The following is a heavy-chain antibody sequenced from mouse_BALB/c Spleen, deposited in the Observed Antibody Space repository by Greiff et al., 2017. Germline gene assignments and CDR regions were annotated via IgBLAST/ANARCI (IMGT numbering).Heavy chain of an antibody. V-gene: IGHV5-17*02. Sequence: EVKLVESGGGLVQPGGSRKLSCAASGFTFSSFGMHWVRQAPEKGLEWVAYISSGSSTIYYADTVKGRFTISRDNPKNTLFLQMTSLRSEDTAMYYCARSSDYWGQGTTLTVSS. CDR3: ARSSDY. J-gene: IGHJ2*01. CDR1: GFTFSSFG. CDR2: ISSGSSTI.